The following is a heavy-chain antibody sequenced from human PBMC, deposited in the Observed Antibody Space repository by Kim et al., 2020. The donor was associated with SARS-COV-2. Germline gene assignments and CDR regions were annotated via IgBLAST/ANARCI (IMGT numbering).Heavy chain of an antibody. CDR3: AKDRSGYYLYYFDY. Sequence: ADSVKGRFTISRDNSKNTLYLQMNSLRAEDTAVYYCAKDRSGYYLYYFDYWGQGTLVTVSS. D-gene: IGHD3-3*01. V-gene: IGHV3-30*02. J-gene: IGHJ4*02.